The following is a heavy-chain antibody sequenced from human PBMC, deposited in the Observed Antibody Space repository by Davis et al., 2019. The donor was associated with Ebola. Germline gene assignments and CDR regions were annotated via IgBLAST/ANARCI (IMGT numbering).Heavy chain of an antibody. CDR1: GGSISSHY. Sequence: PSETLSLTCTVSGGSISSHYRSWIRQPPGKGLEWIGYIYYSGSTNYNPSLKSRVTIPVDTSKNQFSLKLSTVTAADTAVYYCARDFRRFSSSWPYYYYGMDVWGQGTTVTVSS. CDR2: IYYSGST. CDR3: ARDFRRFSSSWPYYYYGMDV. J-gene: IGHJ6*02. V-gene: IGHV4-59*11. D-gene: IGHD6-13*01.